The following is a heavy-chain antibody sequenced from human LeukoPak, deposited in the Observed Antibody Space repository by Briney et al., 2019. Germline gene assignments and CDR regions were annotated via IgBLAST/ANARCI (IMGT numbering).Heavy chain of an antibody. Sequence: SETLSLTCTVSGGSISSYYWSWIRQPPGKGLEWIGYIYYSGSTNYNPSLKSRVTISVDTPKNQFSLELSSVTAADTAVYYCARDSLPWSYWYFDLWGRGTLVTVSS. CDR1: GGSISSYY. V-gene: IGHV4-59*01. CDR2: IYYSGST. D-gene: IGHD3-3*01. J-gene: IGHJ2*01. CDR3: ARDSLPWSYWYFDL.